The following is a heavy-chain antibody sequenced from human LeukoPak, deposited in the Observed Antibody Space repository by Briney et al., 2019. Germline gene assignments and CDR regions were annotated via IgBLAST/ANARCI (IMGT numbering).Heavy chain of an antibody. CDR1: GFTFSSYA. Sequence: PGGSLRLSCAASGFTFSSYAMSWVRQAPGKGLEWVSAISGSGGSTYYADSVKGRFTISRDNSKNTLYLQMNSLRAEDTAVYYCAKGHLFWGVSCYHYWGQGTLVTVSS. CDR3: AKGHLFWGVSCYHY. V-gene: IGHV3-23*01. D-gene: IGHD2-15*01. J-gene: IGHJ4*02. CDR2: ISGSGGST.